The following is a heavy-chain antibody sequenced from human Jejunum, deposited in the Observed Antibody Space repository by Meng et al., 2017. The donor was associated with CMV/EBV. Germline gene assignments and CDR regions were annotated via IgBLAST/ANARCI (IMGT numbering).Heavy chain of an antibody. J-gene: IGHJ6*02. CDR1: YICTGYY. Sequence: YICTGYYMHWVRQAPGQGLEWMGWINPHTGGTNYAQKFQGRVTMTRDTSIRTSYMELSRLTSDDTAVYFCAREESDTVTYSYYNGMDVWGQGTTVTVSS. V-gene: IGHV1-2*02. CDR2: INPHTGGT. D-gene: IGHD4-11*01. CDR3: AREESDTVTYSYYNGMDV.